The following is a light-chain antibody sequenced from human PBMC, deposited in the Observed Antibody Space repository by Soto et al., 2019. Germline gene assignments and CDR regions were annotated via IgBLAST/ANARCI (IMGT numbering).Light chain of an antibody. CDR3: SSYTSSNTLV. Sequence: QSALTQPASVTGSPGQSITISCSGTSEDVGGYNYVSWYQHHPAKGPKLMIYEVSNRPSGLSDRFSGSKSGNMASLTISGLQAEDEADYYCSSYTSSNTLVFGSGTKLTVL. CDR2: EVS. J-gene: IGLJ1*01. V-gene: IGLV2-14*01. CDR1: SEDVGGYNY.